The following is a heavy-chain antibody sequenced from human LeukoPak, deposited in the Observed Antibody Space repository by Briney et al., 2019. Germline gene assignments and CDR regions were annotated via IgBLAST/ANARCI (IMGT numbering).Heavy chain of an antibody. V-gene: IGHV1-2*04. CDR1: GYTFTGYY. CDR2: INPNSGGT. CDR3: ARDIVAQYDYYDSSGPLGY. D-gene: IGHD3-22*01. J-gene: IGHJ4*02. Sequence: ASVKVSCKASGYTFTGYYMHWVRQAPGQGLEWMGWINPNSGGTNYAQKFQGWVTMTRDTSISTAYMELSRLRSDDTAVYYCARDIVAQYDYYDSSGPLGYWGQGTLVTVSS.